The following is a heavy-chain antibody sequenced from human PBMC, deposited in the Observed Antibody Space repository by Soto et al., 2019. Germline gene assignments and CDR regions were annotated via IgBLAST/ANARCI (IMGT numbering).Heavy chain of an antibody. CDR3: ARPDEGGYSSNHHYYYALDV. Sequence: QVQLVQSGAEVKKPGSSVKVSCKASGGTFRSYSISWVRQAPGQGLEWMGGIIPIFDITNYAQKFQGRVTITADESTSTAYMDLSSLGSDDTAVYYCARPDEGGYSSNHHYYYALDVWGQGTTGTV. CDR2: IIPIFDIT. V-gene: IGHV1-69*01. J-gene: IGHJ6*02. D-gene: IGHD3-22*01. CDR1: GGTFRSYS.